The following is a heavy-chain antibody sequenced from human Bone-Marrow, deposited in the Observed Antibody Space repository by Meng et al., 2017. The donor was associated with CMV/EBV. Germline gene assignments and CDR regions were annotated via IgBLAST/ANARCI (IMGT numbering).Heavy chain of an antibody. Sequence: SVKVSCKASGGTFSSYTISWVRQAPGQGLEWMGRIIPILGIANYAQKFQGRVTITADKSTSTAYMELSSLRSEDTAVYYCATYYYGSGSYNYYYYYGMDVWGQGTTVTVSS. J-gene: IGHJ6*02. CDR2: IIPILGIA. CDR1: GGTFSSYT. V-gene: IGHV1-69*02. D-gene: IGHD3-10*01. CDR3: ATYYYGSGSYNYYYYYGMDV.